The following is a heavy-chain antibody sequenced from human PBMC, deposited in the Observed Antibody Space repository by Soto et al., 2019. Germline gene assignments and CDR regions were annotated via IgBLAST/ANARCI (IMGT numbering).Heavy chain of an antibody. J-gene: IGHJ6*02. D-gene: IGHD3-10*01. V-gene: IGHV1-8*01. CDR2: MNPNSGNT. CDR3: AAGYYGSGSYYNPIDYYCYGMDV. CDR1: GYTFTSYD. Sequence: ASVKVSCKASGYTFTSYDINWVRQATGQGLEWMGWMNPNSGNTGYAQKFQGRVTMTRNTSISTAYMELSSLRSEDTAVYYCAAGYYGSGSYYNPIDYYCYGMDVWGQGTTVTVSS.